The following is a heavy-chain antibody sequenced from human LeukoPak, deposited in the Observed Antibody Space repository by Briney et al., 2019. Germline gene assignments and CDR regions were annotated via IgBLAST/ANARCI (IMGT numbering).Heavy chain of an antibody. CDR3: AKDGYSSSWSHYYYYYMDV. Sequence: PGGSLRLSCAASGFTFSGYGMHWVRQAPGKGLEWLAFIRYDGSNKYYADSVKGRFTVSRDNSNNTLYLQMNSLRAEDTAVYYCAKDGYSSSWSHYYYYYMDVWGKGTTVTVSS. J-gene: IGHJ6*03. V-gene: IGHV3-30*02. CDR1: GFTFSGYG. D-gene: IGHD6-13*01. CDR2: IRYDGSNK.